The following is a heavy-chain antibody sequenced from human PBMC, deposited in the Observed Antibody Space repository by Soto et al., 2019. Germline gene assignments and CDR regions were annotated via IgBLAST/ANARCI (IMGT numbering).Heavy chain of an antibody. D-gene: IGHD3-10*01. CDR2: MNPSSGNT. Sequence: ASVKVSCKASGYTFTSYDINWVRQATGQGLEWMGWMNPSSGNTGYAQKFQGRVTMTRNTSISTAYMELSSLRSEDTAVYYCARSSMVRGVISWFDAWGEGTLVTVSS. CDR1: GYTFTSYD. J-gene: IGHJ5*02. V-gene: IGHV1-8*01. CDR3: ARSSMVRGVISWFDA.